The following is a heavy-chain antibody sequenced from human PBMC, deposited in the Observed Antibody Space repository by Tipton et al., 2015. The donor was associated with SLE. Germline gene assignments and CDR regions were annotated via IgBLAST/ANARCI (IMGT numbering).Heavy chain of an antibody. CDR3: ARHDYDDNGYYMHYFDY. D-gene: IGHD3-22*01. CDR2: INPNSGGT. Sequence: QLVQSGAEVKKPGASVRVSCKASGYTFTGYYMHWVRQAPGQGLEWMGWINPNSGGTNYAQKFQGRVTMTRDTSISTAYMELSRLRSDDTAVYYCARHDYDDNGYYMHYFDYWGQGTLVTVSS. CDR1: GYTFTGYY. V-gene: IGHV1-2*02. J-gene: IGHJ4*02.